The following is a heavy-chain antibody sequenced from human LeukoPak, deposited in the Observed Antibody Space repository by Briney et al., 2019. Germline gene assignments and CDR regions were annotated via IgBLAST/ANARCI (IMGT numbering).Heavy chain of an antibody. CDR1: GFTFSSSS. CDR3: AGGEYCTGTSCYLLDSGNWFDP. V-gene: IGHV3-48*01. D-gene: IGHD2-2*01. Sequence: GGSLRLSCAASGFTFSSSSMNWVRQAPGKGLEWVSYITASSSTEYYADSVKGRFTISRDNAKNSLYLQVNSLRAEDTAVYYCAGGEYCTGTSCYLLDSGNWFDPWGQGTLVTVSS. J-gene: IGHJ5*02. CDR2: ITASSSTE.